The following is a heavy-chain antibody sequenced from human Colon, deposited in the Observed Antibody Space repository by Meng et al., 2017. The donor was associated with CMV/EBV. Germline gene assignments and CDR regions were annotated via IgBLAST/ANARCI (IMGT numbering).Heavy chain of an antibody. Sequence: GGAISSSNGWSWVRQPPGKGLEWLGEIYHGGSTKYNPSLKSRVTISVDKSKNQFSLELTSVTAADTAVYYCARRWSVAGDNDVFDIWGQGTMVTVSS. V-gene: IGHV4-4*02. CDR2: IYHGGST. D-gene: IGHD6-19*01. CDR1: GGAISSSNG. J-gene: IGHJ3*02. CDR3: ARRWSVAGDNDVFDI.